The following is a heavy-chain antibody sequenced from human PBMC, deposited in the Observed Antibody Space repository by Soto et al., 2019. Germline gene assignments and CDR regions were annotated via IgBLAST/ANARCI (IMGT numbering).Heavy chain of an antibody. Sequence: QVQLVQSGAEVKKPGASVKVSCKASGYTFTNYYIHWVRQAPGQGHEWMGIINPSDGRTTYTQKFQGRVTMIRDTSTSKVYMELSSLTSEDTAVYYCARVGGGSWPFAYWGQGTLVTVSS. V-gene: IGHV1-46*01. J-gene: IGHJ4*02. CDR3: ARVGGGSWPFAY. CDR2: INPSDGRT. D-gene: IGHD1-26*01. CDR1: GYTFTNYY.